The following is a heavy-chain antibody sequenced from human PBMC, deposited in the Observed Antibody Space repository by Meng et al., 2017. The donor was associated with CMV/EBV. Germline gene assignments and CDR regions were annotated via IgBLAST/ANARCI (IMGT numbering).Heavy chain of an antibody. V-gene: IGHV5-51*01. CDR1: GYSFTSYW. D-gene: IGHD6-13*01. Sequence: GESLKISCKGSGYSFTSYWIGWVRQMPGKGLEWMGIIYPGDSDTRYSPSFQGQVTISADKSISTAYQQWSSLKASDTAMDYCGRPKYSSSCCAFDIWGQGTMVTVSS. CDR2: IYPGDSDT. CDR3: GRPKYSSSCCAFDI. J-gene: IGHJ3*02.